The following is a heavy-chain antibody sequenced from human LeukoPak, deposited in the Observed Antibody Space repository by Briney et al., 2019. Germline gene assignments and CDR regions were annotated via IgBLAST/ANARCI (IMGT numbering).Heavy chain of an antibody. Sequence: GGSLRLSCAASEFAFSVYEMYWVRQAPGKGLEWVSYISSSGGTRYYADSVKGRFTISRDNAKNSLYLQMNSLRAEDTAVYYCTTLTVASSFDSWGQGALVTVSS. CDR3: TTLTVASSFDS. J-gene: IGHJ4*02. CDR2: ISSSGGTR. CDR1: EFAFSVYE. D-gene: IGHD6-19*01. V-gene: IGHV3-48*03.